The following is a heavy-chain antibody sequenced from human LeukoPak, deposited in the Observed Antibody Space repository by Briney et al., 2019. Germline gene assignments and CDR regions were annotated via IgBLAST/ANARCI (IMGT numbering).Heavy chain of an antibody. D-gene: IGHD3-16*01. CDR2: MNQDGSEK. J-gene: IGHJ6*02. CDR3: ATYSHWVAGDV. V-gene: IGHV3-7*01. CDR1: GFTFSESW. Sequence: GGSLRLSCAASGFTFSESWMSWVRQAPGKGLEWVANMNQDGSEKDYVDSVKGRFTISRDNARKSLYLQKSSLRAEDTAVYYCATYSHWVAGDVWGQGTTVTVSS.